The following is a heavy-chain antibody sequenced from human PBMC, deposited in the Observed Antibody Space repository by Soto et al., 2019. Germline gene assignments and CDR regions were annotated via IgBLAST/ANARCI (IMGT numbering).Heavy chain of an antibody. V-gene: IGHV1-3*04. CDR3: ARDCGGDCYRRFGMDV. CDR2: INTGYGNT. J-gene: IGHJ6*02. Sequence: ASVKVSCKAFGYTFTAHNIHWLRQAPGQGLEWMGWINTGYGNTKYSQKFQGSVTITRDTSASTAYMELSSLRSEDTAVYYCARDCGGDCYRRFGMDVWGQGTTVTVSS. CDR1: GYTFTAHN. D-gene: IGHD2-21*02.